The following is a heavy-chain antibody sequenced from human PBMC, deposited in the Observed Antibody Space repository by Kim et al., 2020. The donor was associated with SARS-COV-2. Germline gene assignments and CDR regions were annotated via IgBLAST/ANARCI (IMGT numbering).Heavy chain of an antibody. CDR3: ARDRYYTVDV. V-gene: IGHV3-74*01. Sequence: SITTYADSGKGRFTISRDNADNRLYLQMNSLRAEDTAVYYCARDRYYTVDVWGQGTTVTVSS. J-gene: IGHJ6*02. CDR2: SIT.